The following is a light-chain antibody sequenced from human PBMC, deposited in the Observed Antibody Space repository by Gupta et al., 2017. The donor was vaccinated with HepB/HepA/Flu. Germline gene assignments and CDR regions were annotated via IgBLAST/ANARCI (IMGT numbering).Light chain of an antibody. Sequence: SVLPPPPSASGTPGQLVTISCSGTSSKIGTNTVNWYQQLPETAPQLLIYSNNQRPSGVPDRFSGSKSGTSAALAISGLQAADEADYYCAALDDSRNGLVFGGGTKLTVL. V-gene: IGLV1-44*01. CDR3: AALDDSRNGLV. CDR1: SSKIGTNT. CDR2: SNN. J-gene: IGLJ2*01.